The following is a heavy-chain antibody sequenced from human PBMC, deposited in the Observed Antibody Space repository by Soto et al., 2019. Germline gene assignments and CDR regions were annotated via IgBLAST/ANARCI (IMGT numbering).Heavy chain of an antibody. CDR1: GGTFSSYA. D-gene: IGHD4-4*01. J-gene: IGHJ6*02. V-gene: IGHV1-69*06. CDR2: IIPIFGTA. Sequence: ASVKVSCKTSGGTFSSYAISWVRQAPGQGLEWMGGIIPIFGTANYAQKFQGRVTITADKSTSTAYMELSSLRSEDTAVYYCARDQDDYSSPRGMDVWGQGTTVTVSS. CDR3: ARDQDDYSSPRGMDV.